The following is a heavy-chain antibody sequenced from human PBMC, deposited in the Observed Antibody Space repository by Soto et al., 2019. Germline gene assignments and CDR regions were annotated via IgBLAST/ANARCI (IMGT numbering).Heavy chain of an antibody. CDR1: GFTFSSYA. D-gene: IGHD3-10*01. J-gene: IGHJ4*02. CDR3: AKDRGVRGKIDY. CDR2: ISYDGSNK. V-gene: IGHV3-30*04. Sequence: GGSLRLSCAASGFTFSSYAMHWVRQAPGKGLEWVAVISYDGSNKYYADSVKGRFTISGDNSKNTLYLQMNSLRAEDTAVYYCAKDRGVRGKIDYWGQGTLVTVSS.